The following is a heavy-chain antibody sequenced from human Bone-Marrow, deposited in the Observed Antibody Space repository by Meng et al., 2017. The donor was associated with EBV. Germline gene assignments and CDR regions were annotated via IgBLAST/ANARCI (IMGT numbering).Heavy chain of an antibody. CDR3: ARGTLYYFDY. D-gene: IGHD1-7*01. CDR2: IYYSGST. V-gene: IGHV4-59*01. J-gene: IGHJ4*02. CDR1: GGSISSYY. Sequence: VHWQGPGPGLVNPHGPCHLPCTASGGSISSYYWSWIRQPPGKGLEWIGYIYYSGSTNYNPSLKSRVTISVDTSKNQFSLKLSSVTAADTAVYYCARGTLYYFDYWGQGTLVTVSS.